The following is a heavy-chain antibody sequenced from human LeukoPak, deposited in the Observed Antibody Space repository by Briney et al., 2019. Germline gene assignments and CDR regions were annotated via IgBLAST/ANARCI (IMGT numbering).Heavy chain of an antibody. CDR1: GYSFTSYW. CDR2: IYPGDSDT. Sequence: GESLKISCKGSGYSFTSYWIGWVRQMPGKGLEWMGIIYPGDSDTRYSPSFQGQVTISADKSISTAYLQWSSLKASDTAMYYCARHRALWELRDWFDPWGQGTLVTVSS. D-gene: IGHD1-26*01. V-gene: IGHV5-51*01. J-gene: IGHJ5*02. CDR3: ARHRALWELRDWFDP.